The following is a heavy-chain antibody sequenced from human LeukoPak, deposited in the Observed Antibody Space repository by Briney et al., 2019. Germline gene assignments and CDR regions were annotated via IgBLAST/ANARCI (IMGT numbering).Heavy chain of an antibody. Sequence: SQTLSLTCTVSGGSISSGSYYWSWIRQPAGKGLEWIGRIYSSGSTNYNPSLKSRVTISVDTSKNQFSLKLSSVTAADTAVYYCARAGLGYSSGWYLWFDPWGQGTLVTVSS. CDR1: GGSISSGSYY. CDR3: ARAGLGYSSGWYLWFDP. D-gene: IGHD6-19*01. V-gene: IGHV4-61*02. CDR2: IYSSGST. J-gene: IGHJ5*02.